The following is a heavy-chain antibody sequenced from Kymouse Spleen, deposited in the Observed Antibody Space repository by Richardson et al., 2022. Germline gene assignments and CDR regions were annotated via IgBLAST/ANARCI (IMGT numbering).Heavy chain of an antibody. D-gene: IGHD3-9*01. CDR1: GFTFSSYS. Sequence: EVQLVESGGGLVKPGGSLRLSCAASGFTFSSYSMNWVRQAPGKGLEWVSSISSSSSYIYYADSVKGRFTISRDNAKNSLYLQMNSLRAEDTAVYYCAVYYDILTGWDSYWGQGTLVTVSS. J-gene: IGHJ4*02. CDR3: AVYYDILTGWDSY. CDR2: ISSSSSYI. V-gene: IGHV3-21*03.